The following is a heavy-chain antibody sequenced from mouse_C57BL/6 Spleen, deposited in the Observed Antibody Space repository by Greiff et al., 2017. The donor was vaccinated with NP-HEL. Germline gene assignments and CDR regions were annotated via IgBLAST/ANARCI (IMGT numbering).Heavy chain of an antibody. D-gene: IGHD3-2*02. J-gene: IGHJ4*01. CDR3: TRDKADYYAMDY. CDR1: GYTLTDYE. Sequence: QVQLQQSGAELVRPGASVTLSCKASGYTLTDYEMHWVKQTPVHGLEWIGAIDPETGGTAYNQKFKDKAILTADKSSSTAYMELRSLTSEDSAVYYCTRDKADYYAMDYWGQGTSVTVSS. CDR2: IDPETGGT. V-gene: IGHV1-15*01.